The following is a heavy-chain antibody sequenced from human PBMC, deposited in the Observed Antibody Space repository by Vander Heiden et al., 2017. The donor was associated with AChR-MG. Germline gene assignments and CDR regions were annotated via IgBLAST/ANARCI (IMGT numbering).Heavy chain of an antibody. V-gene: IGHV3-9*01. CDR1: GFTFDDYA. Sequence: EVQLVESGGGLVHPGRSLRLSCAVPGFTFDDYAMHWGRQAPGKGLEWVSGISWNSGSIGYADSVKGRFTISRDNAKNSLYLQMNSLRAEDTALYYCAKDMRSGSYPDYYYGMDVWGQGTTVTVSS. J-gene: IGHJ6*02. CDR3: AKDMRSGSYPDYYYGMDV. CDR2: ISWNSGSI. D-gene: IGHD1-26*01.